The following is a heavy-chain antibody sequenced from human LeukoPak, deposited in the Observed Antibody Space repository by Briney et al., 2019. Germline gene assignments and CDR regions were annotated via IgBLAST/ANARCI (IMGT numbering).Heavy chain of an antibody. D-gene: IGHD6-13*01. Sequence: QSGGSLRLSCAASGFTFSNYWMSWVRQAPGKGMEWVANIKEDGSEKYYVDSVKGRFTNSRDNARNSLYLQMNSLRAEDTAVYYCASGRQLGYWGQGTLVTVSS. CDR1: GFTFSNYW. CDR3: ASGRQLGY. CDR2: IKEDGSEK. V-gene: IGHV3-7*01. J-gene: IGHJ4*02.